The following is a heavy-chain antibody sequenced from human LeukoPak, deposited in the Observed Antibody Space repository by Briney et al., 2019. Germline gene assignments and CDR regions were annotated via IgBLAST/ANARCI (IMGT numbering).Heavy chain of an antibody. J-gene: IGHJ4*02. V-gene: IGHV6-1*01. CDR3: ARAKLTPLGSVDY. D-gene: IGHD2-15*01. CDR1: GDSVSSNSAA. CDR2: TYYRSKWYN. Sequence: SQTLSLTCAISGDSVSSNSAAWNWIRQSPSRGLEWLGRTYYRSKWYNDYAVSVKSRITINPDTSKNQFSLKLSSVTAADTAVYYCARAKLTPLGSVDYWGQGTLVTVSS.